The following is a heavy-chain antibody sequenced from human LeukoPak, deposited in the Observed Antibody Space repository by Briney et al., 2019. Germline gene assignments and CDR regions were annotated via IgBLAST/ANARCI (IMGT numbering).Heavy chain of an antibody. CDR3: ARGEGTYDSSGYYPNSHFDY. CDR1: GGSFSGYY. CDR2: INHSGST. D-gene: IGHD3-22*01. V-gene: IGHV4-34*01. J-gene: IGHJ4*02. Sequence: SETLSLTCAVYGGSFSGYYWSWIRQTPGKGPEWIGEINHSGSTNYNPSLKSRVTISVDTSKNQFSLKLSSVTAADTAVYYCARGEGTYDSSGYYPNSHFDYWGQGTLVTVSS.